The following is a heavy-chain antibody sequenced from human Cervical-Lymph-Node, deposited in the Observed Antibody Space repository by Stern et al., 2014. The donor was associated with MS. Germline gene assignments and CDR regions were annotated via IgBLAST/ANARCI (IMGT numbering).Heavy chain of an antibody. CDR2: TYYRAKWDR. Sequence: QVQLGQSGPGLVTPSQTLSLTCALSGDHVSSNSAEWNWIRQSPSRGLEWLGRTYYRAKWDRDYAVSVKSRITINPEISKNQFSLQLNSVTPEDTAVYYCVRNTRDAPEYGDQGYHYGMDVWGQGTTVTVSS. J-gene: IGHJ6*02. V-gene: IGHV6-1*01. CDR3: VRNTRDAPEYGDQGYHYGMDV. D-gene: IGHD5-24*01. CDR1: GDHVSSNSAE.